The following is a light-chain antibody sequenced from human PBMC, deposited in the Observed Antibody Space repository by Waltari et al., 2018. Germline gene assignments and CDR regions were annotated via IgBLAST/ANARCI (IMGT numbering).Light chain of an antibody. CDR3: CSYAGNRSVL. CDR2: EVS. V-gene: IGLV2-23*02. Sequence: QSALTQPVSVSGSPGQSITVSCSGSSSDVGTYNLVSWYQQHPGRAPKLLISEVSRRPPVISGRFSGSKSGNTASLTVSGLQAEDEAEYSCCSYAGNRSVLFGGGTKLTVL. J-gene: IGLJ3*02. CDR1: SSDVGTYNL.